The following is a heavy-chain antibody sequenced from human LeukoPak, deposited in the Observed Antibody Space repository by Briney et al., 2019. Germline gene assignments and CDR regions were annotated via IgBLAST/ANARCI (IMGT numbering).Heavy chain of an antibody. CDR1: GFTFSTFA. CDR2: IFPSGGEI. J-gene: IGHJ6*04. CDR3: ARNSRHLSYYYGSGSPACLDV. Sequence: PGGSLRLSCAASGFTFSTFAMIWVRQPPGKGLEWVSSIFPSGGEIHYADSVRGRFTISRDNSKSTLSLQMNSLRAEDTAVYYCARNSRHLSYYYGSGSPACLDVWGKGTTVTVSS. D-gene: IGHD3-10*01. V-gene: IGHV3-23*01.